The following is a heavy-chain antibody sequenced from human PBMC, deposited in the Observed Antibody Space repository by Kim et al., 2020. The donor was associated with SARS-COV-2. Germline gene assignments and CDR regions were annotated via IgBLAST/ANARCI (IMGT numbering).Heavy chain of an antibody. V-gene: IGHV4-34*01. J-gene: IGHJ2*01. CDR1: GGSFSGFY. D-gene: IGHD3-16*01. CDR3: ARRYGYTNRGYWF. CDR2: INHSGSI. Sequence: SETLSLTCAVYGGSFSGFYWNWLRQPPGKGLEWLGEINHSGSINSNPSSTSRVTISVDTSKNRFSLTLSSVTAAATAVSYCARRYGYTNRGYWF.